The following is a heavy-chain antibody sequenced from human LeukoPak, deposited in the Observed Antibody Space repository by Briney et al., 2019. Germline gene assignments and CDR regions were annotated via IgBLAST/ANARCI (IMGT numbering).Heavy chain of an antibody. CDR2: ITSSGAAT. CDR3: AKDRPNYYGSNGHYYKLNGDC. Sequence: GGSLRLSRAASGFTFSSYAMSWVRQAPGKGLEWVSSITSSGAATYYADSVKGRFTISRDNSDNTLYLQMNSLRAEDTAVYYCAKDRPNYYGSNGHYYKLNGDCWGQGTLVTVSS. J-gene: IGHJ4*02. D-gene: IGHD3-22*01. CDR1: GFTFSSYA. V-gene: IGHV3-23*01.